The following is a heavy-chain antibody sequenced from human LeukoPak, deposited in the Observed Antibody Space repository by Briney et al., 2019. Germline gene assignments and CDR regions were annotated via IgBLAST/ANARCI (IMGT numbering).Heavy chain of an antibody. CDR2: IYYSGST. J-gene: IGHJ3*02. D-gene: IGHD3-16*01. Sequence: SETLSLTCTVSGGSISSHYWSWIRQPPGKGLEWIGYIYYSGSTNYNPSLKSRVTISVDTSKNQFSLKLSSVTAADTAVYYCARWGMGGAFDIWGQGTMVTVSS. CDR3: ARWGMGGAFDI. CDR1: GGSISSHY. V-gene: IGHV4-59*11.